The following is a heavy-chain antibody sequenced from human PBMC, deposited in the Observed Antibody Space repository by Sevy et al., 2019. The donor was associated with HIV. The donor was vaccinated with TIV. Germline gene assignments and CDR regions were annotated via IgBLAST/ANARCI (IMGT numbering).Heavy chain of an antibody. Sequence: GGSLRLSCAASGFTFSSYAMSWVRQAPGKGLEWVSAISGSGGSTYYADSVKGRFTISRDNSKNTLYLQMNSLRAEDTAVYYCAKDDLAYCGGDCYSDAFDIWGQRTMVTVSS. D-gene: IGHD2-21*02. CDR3: AKDDLAYCGGDCYSDAFDI. J-gene: IGHJ3*02. V-gene: IGHV3-23*01. CDR1: GFTFSSYA. CDR2: ISGSGGST.